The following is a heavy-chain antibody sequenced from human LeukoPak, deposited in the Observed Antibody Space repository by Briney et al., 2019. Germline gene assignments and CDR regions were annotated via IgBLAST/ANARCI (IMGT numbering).Heavy chain of an antibody. CDR3: ARVPAAYYYYYGMDV. V-gene: IGHV1-69*04. J-gene: IGHJ6*02. CDR1: GYTFTSFG. CDR2: IIPILGIA. Sequence: PSVKVSCKASGYTFTSFGISWVRQAPGQGLEWMRRIIPILGIANYAQKFQGRVTITADKSTSTAYMELSSLRSEDTAVYYCARVPAAYYYYYGMDVWGQGTTVTVSS. D-gene: IGHD2-2*01.